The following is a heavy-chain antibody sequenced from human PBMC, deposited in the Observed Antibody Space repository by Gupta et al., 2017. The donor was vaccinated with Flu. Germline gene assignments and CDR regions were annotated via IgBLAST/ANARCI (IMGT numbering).Heavy chain of an antibody. CDR3: ARDWPLRVAGDWYFDL. Sequence: QVQLVQSGAEVRKPGSSVKVSCKASGGTFSGYAVSWVRQAPGQGLEWMGGIIPMLGTANYAQKFQDRVTITADESTGTAYMEVSSLTSADTAVYYCARDWPLRVAGDWYFDLWGRGTLVTVSS. CDR2: IIPMLGTA. D-gene: IGHD6-19*01. V-gene: IGHV1-69*01. CDR1: GGTFSGYA. J-gene: IGHJ2*01.